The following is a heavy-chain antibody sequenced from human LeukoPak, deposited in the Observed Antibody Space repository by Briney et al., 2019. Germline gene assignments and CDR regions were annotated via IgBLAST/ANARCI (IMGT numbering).Heavy chain of an antibody. V-gene: IGHV3-23*01. J-gene: IGHJ5*02. CDR1: GFTFNTSA. Sequence: GGSLRLSCAGSGFTFNTSAMSGVGQAPGKGLKWVSAISGSGRSTYYTDSVRGRFTISRDNSKNTLYLQMNSLRAEDTAVYFCAKGRGTRVYNWFDTWGQGILVTVSS. CDR2: ISGSGRST. CDR3: AKGRGTRVYNWFDT. D-gene: IGHD1-26*01.